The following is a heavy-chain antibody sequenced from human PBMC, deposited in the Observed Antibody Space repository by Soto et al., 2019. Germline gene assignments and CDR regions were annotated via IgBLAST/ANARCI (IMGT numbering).Heavy chain of an antibody. CDR3: ARDGPPNVPAAMRWLDS. J-gene: IGHJ5*01. Sequence: LSLTCSVSGGSVTSGNYYWTWIRQRPGKGLEWIGHIFNSGNAYYNPSLKRRASISADTSKNQFSLRLTSVTAADAAVYFCARDGPPNVPAAMRWLDSWGQGTLVTVYS. CDR1: GGSVTSGNYY. V-gene: IGHV4-31*03. CDR2: IFNSGNA. D-gene: IGHD2-2*01.